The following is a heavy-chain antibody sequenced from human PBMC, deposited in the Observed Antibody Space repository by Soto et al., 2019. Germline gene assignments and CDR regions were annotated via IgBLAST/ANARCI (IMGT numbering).Heavy chain of an antibody. V-gene: IGHV4-30-4*08. J-gene: IGHJ6*02. D-gene: IGHD2-21*02. Sequence: QVQLQQSGPGLVKPSQTLSLTCTVSGGSISYEYYHWTWIRQSPGKGLEWIGYIHYSGSIIYNPSVNNRVTISVDTSKNQCSLQLSSVTAADTAVYFCAREDDGGDRDYYGLDVWGQGTTVTVSS. CDR1: GGSISYEYYH. CDR3: AREDDGGDRDYYGLDV. CDR2: IHYSGSI.